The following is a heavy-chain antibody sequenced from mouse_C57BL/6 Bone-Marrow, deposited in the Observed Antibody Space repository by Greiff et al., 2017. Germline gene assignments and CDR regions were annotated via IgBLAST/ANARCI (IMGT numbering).Heavy chain of an antibody. D-gene: IGHD1-1*01. CDR2: INPNYGTT. Sequence: VQLQQSGPELVKPGASVKISCKASGYSFTDYNMNWVKQSNGKSLEWIGVINPNYGTTSYNQQFKGKATLTVDQSSSTAYMQLNSLTSEDSAVYYCANYGSSPSYAMDYWGQGTSVTVSS. CDR1: GYSFTDYN. CDR3: ANYGSSPSYAMDY. J-gene: IGHJ4*01. V-gene: IGHV1-39*01.